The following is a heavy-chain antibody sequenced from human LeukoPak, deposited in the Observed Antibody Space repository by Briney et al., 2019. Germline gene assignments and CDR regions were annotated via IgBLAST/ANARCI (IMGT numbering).Heavy chain of an antibody. D-gene: IGHD2-21*02. CDR3: SRDSLSSCGGDCYSGLDV. CDR1: GFTFSNYW. V-gene: IGHV3-74*01. CDR2: IKSDGSSK. Sequence: GGSLRLSCAASGFTFSNYWMHWVRQAPGEALVWVSRIKSDGSSKTYADSVKGRFTISRDNAKNTLYLQMNSLRAEDTAVYYCSRDSLSSCGGDCYSGLDVWGQGTTVTVSS. J-gene: IGHJ6*02.